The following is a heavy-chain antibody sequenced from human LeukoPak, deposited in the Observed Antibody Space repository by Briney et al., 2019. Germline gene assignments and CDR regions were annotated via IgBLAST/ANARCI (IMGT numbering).Heavy chain of an antibody. J-gene: IGHJ6*03. Sequence: PSETLSLTCTVSGGSISSYYWSWIRQPPGKGLEWIGYIYYSGSTNYNPSLKSRVTISVDTSKNQFSLKLSSVTAADTAVYYCARGGGSYGETDYYYMDVWGKGTTVTVSS. D-gene: IGHD1-26*01. CDR2: IYYSGST. V-gene: IGHV4-59*01. CDR3: ARGGGSYGETDYYYMDV. CDR1: GGSISSYY.